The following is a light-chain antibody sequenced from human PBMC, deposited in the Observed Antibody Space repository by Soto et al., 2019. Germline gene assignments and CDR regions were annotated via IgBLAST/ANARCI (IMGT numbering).Light chain of an antibody. Sequence: AIQLTQSPTSLSASVGDRVTITCRASQGISSALAWYQHKPGKSPKVLISDASSLESGVPSTFSGSGSGTDFTLTIRSLQPEDFATYCCQQFSSYPLTFGGWTKVEIK. CDR1: QGISSA. CDR2: DAS. J-gene: IGKJ4*01. V-gene: IGKV1-13*02. CDR3: QQFSSYPLT.